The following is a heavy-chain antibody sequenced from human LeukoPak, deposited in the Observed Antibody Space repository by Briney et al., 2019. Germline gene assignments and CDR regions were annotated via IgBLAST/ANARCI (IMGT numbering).Heavy chain of an antibody. CDR1: GDSISSYNYF. CDR2: IYYRGNT. V-gene: IGHV4-39*01. CDR3: ARASSGYYWDFDY. D-gene: IGHD3-22*01. Sequence: SETLSLICTVSGDSISSYNYFWVWIRQPPGKGLEWVGSIYYRGNTYYNPSLKSRVTLSADTSKNQFSLKVTSVTAADTAVYYCARASSGYYWDFDYWGQGALVTVSS. J-gene: IGHJ4*02.